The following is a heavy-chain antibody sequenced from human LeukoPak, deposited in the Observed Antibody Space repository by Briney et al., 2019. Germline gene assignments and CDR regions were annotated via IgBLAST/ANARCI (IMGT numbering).Heavy chain of an antibody. CDR3: ARGIAASGTPLGY. J-gene: IGHJ4*02. V-gene: IGHV1-8*03. Sequence: SVKVSCKASGYTFTSYDINWVRQATGQGLEWMGWMNPNSGNTGYAQKFRGRVSITRYTSISTDYMELSSLRSEDTAVYYCARGIAASGTPLGYWGQGTLLTVSS. CDR2: MNPNSGNT. CDR1: GYTFTSYD. D-gene: IGHD6-6*01.